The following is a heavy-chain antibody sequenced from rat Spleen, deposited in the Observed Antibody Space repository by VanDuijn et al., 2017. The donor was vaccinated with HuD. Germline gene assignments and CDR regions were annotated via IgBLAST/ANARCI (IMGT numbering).Heavy chain of an antibody. V-gene: IGHV5S13*01. Sequence: EVQLVESGGGLVQPGRSLKLSCEVSGFTFNNYDMAWIRQAPTKGLEWVASINPGGYNTYYRDSVKGRFTVSRDNSKNTLYLQMDSLRSEDTATYYCAKVLTGSFDYWGQGVMVTVSS. CDR2: INPGGYNT. CDR1: GFTFNNYD. J-gene: IGHJ2*01. D-gene: IGHD5-1*01. CDR3: AKVLTGSFDY.